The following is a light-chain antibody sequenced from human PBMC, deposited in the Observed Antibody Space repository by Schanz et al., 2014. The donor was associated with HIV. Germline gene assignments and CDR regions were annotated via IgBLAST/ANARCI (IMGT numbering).Light chain of an antibody. Sequence: QSALTQPASVSGSLGQSITISCTGTSGDIGPYDYVSWYQQHPGQAPKLLIYDVTDRPSGISNRFSGSKSGYTASLTISGLQAEDEAEYFCSSYTTGSTVVFGGGTKLTVL. CDR3: SSYTTGSTVV. J-gene: IGLJ2*01. V-gene: IGLV2-14*03. CDR2: DVT. CDR1: SGDIGPYDY.